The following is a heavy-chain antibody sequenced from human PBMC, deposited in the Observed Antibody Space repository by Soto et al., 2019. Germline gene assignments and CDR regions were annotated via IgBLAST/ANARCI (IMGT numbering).Heavy chain of an antibody. Sequence: PSETLSLTCTVSGGSVSSGSYYWSWIRQPPGKGLEWIGYIYYSGSTNYNPSLKSRVTISVDTSKNQFSLKLTSVTAADTAVYYCARIRWYIPPTSHTPDYYYYGMDVWGQGTTVTVSS. CDR2: IYYSGST. D-gene: IGHD2-8*02. CDR1: GGSVSSGSYY. V-gene: IGHV4-61*01. J-gene: IGHJ6*02. CDR3: ARIRWYIPPTSHTPDYYYYGMDV.